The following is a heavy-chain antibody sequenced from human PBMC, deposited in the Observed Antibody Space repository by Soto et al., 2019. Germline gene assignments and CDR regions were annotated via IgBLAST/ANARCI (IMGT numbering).Heavy chain of an antibody. CDR2: INAGNGNT. J-gene: IGHJ6*02. CDR3: ARDIVLMVYAIPFSYYYGMDV. Sequence: VQLVQSGAEVKKPGASVKVSCKASGYTFTSYAMHWVRQAPGQRLEWMGWINAGNGNTKYSQKFQGRVTINRDTSASTAYMELSSLRSEDTAVYSCARDIVLMVYAIPFSYYYGMDVWGQGTTVTVSS. CDR1: GYTFTSYA. V-gene: IGHV1-3*01. D-gene: IGHD2-8*01.